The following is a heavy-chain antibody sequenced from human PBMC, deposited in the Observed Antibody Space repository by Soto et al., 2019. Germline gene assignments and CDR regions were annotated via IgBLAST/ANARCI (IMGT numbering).Heavy chain of an antibody. CDR3: ARLIAPIKTKILGDIRVAGSPDWYFDL. CDR1: GGSISSYY. Sequence: QVQLQESGPGLVKPSETLSLTCTVSGGSISSYYWSWIRQPPGKGLEWIGYIYYSGSTNYNPSLKRRVTIAVDTSKNQFSLKLSSVTAADTAVYYCARLIAPIKTKILGDIRVAGSPDWYFDLWGRGTLVTVSS. CDR2: IYYSGST. V-gene: IGHV4-59*08. J-gene: IGHJ2*01. D-gene: IGHD6-19*01.